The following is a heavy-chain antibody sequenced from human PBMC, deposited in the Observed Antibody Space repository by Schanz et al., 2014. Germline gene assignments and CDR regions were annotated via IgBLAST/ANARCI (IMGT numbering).Heavy chain of an antibody. CDR1: GFNFSDYA. CDR3: AKDGPGGSGSYSADGGMDV. V-gene: IGHV3-23*01. Sequence: EVHLLESGGGLVPPGGSLRLSCAASGFNFSDYAMCWVRQAPGKGLEWVSAISGGGGTTYYPDSVKGRFTISRDNSKSTLYLQMNSLRAEDTAVYYCAKDGPGGSGSYSADGGMDVWGQGTTVTVSS. J-gene: IGHJ6*02. D-gene: IGHD3-10*01. CDR2: ISGGGGTT.